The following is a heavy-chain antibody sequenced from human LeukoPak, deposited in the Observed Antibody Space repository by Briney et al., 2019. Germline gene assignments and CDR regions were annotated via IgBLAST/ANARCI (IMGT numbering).Heavy chain of an antibody. CDR1: GYTFTSYA. J-gene: IGHJ1*01. CDR3: ARLGVAGDPSSAEYLQH. Sequence: ASVKVSCKASGYTFTSYAISWVRQAPGQGLDWMGWISLYNAKTNYAQKLQGRVTMTTDTSTSTAYVELMSLRSDDTAVYYCARLGVAGDPSSAEYLQHWSQGTLVTVSS. CDR2: ISLYNAKT. V-gene: IGHV1-18*01. D-gene: IGHD6-19*01.